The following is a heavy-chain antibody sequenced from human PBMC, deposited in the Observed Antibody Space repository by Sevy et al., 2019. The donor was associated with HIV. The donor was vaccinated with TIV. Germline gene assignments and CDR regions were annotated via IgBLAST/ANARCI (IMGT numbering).Heavy chain of an antibody. CDR2: IYYSGST. J-gene: IGHJ4*02. D-gene: IGHD3-10*01. CDR1: GGSISSGDYY. V-gene: IGHV4-30-4*01. Sequence: SETLSLTCTVSGGSISSGDYYWSWIRQPPGKGLEWIGYIYYSGSTYYNPSLKSRVTISVDTSKNQFSLKLSSVTAADTAVYYCAGTSHYYGSGSYYWGQRTLVTVSS. CDR3: AGTSHYYGSGSYY.